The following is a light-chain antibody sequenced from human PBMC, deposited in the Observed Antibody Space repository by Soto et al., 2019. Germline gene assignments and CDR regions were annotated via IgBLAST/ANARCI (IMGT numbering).Light chain of an antibody. V-gene: IGLV7-43*01. J-gene: IGLJ2*01. Sequence: QAVVTQEPSLTVSPGGTVTLSCVSSTGAVTSGHYPSWFQQKSGQPPRALIYGATNNLSWTPARFSASLLGGKAALTLSGVQPDDEADYYCLLYDGRVQVFGGGTKLTVL. CDR1: TGAVTSGHY. CDR3: LLYDGRVQV. CDR2: GAT.